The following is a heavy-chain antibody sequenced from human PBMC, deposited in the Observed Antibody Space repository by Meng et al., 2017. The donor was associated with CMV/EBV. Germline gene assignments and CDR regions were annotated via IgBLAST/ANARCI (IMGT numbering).Heavy chain of an antibody. J-gene: IGHJ4*02. CDR2: ISGSGGST. V-gene: IGHV3-23*01. CDR3: AKDQDIVATGGAFDY. Sequence: GESLKISCAASGFTFSSYAVSWVRQAPGKGLEWVSAISGSGGSTYYADSVKGRFTISRDNSKNSLYLQMNSLRTEDTALYYCAKDQDIVATGGAFDYWGQGTLVTVSS. CDR1: GFTFSSYA. D-gene: IGHD5-12*01.